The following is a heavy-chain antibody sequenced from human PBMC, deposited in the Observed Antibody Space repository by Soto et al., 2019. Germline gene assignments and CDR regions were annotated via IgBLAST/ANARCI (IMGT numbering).Heavy chain of an antibody. CDR1: GGAFSTAW. CDR3: TTRGLAVADDAFNI. Sequence: GGPLSLSCAASGGAFSTAWRSLGRPDPGKGLEWVGRIKSKTDGGTTDYAAPVKGRFTISRDDSKNTLYLQMNSLKTEDTDVYYCTTRGLAVADDAFNIWGQGTMVTVSS. D-gene: IGHD6-19*01. CDR2: IKSKTDGGTT. J-gene: IGHJ3*02. V-gene: IGHV3-15*01.